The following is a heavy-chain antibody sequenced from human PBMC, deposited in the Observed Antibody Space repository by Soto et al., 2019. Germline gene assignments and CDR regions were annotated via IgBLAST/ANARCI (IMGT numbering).Heavy chain of an antibody. J-gene: IGHJ4*02. D-gene: IGHD3-22*01. V-gene: IGHV3-33*01. CDR1: GFTFSSYG. Sequence: HPGGSLRLSCAASGFTFSSYGMHWVRQAPGKGLEWVAVIWYDGSNRYYADSLKGRFTISRDNSKKTLYLQVNSLRAEDTAVYFCARDDYDSSGYYYVDYWGQGTLVTVSS. CDR3: ARDDYDSSGYYYVDY. CDR2: IWYDGSNR.